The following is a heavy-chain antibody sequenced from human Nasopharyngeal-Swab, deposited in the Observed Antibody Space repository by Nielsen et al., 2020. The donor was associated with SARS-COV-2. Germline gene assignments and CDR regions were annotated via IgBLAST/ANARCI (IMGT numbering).Heavy chain of an antibody. CDR1: GFSISSTV. CDR2: INSAGEG. CDR3: ATGACDY. V-gene: IGHV3-53*01. Sequence: GGSLRLSCAVSGFSISSTVINWVRQAPGKVLEWISLINSAGEGVYGDSVKGRFTISRDTSKNTVSLQMNSLRAEDTAVYYCATGACDYWGQGARVTVSS. J-gene: IGHJ4*02.